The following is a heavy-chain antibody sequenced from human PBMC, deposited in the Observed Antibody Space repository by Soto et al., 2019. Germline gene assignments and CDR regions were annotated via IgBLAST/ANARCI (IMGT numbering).Heavy chain of an antibody. V-gene: IGHV3-23*01. J-gene: IGHJ4*02. Sequence: EVQLLESGGGLVQPGGSLRLSCAASGFTFSSYAMSWVRQAPGKGLEWVSAISGSGGSTYYAESVKGRFTISRDNSKNTLYLQMNSLRAEDTAVYYGAKDVGYSSGWDHFDYWGQGTLVTVSS. CDR2: ISGSGGST. CDR3: AKDVGYSSGWDHFDY. D-gene: IGHD6-19*01. CDR1: GFTFSSYA.